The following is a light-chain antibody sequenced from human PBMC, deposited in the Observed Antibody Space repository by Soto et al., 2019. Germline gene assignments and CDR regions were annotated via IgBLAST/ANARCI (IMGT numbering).Light chain of an antibody. J-gene: IGKJ3*01. CDR2: KAS. Sequence: DIQMTQSPSTLSASVGDRIIITCRASESISSWLAWYQQKPGKAPKLLIYKASTLESGVPSRFSASGSGTDFTLTISSLQPEDFATYYCQQSNTYPFTFGPGTKVDIQ. CDR1: ESISSW. CDR3: QQSNTYPFT. V-gene: IGKV1-5*03.